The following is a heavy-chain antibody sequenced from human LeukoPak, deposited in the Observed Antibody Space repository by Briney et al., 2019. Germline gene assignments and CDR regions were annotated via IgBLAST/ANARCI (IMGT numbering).Heavy chain of an antibody. CDR2: FDPEDGET. D-gene: IGHD3-3*01. J-gene: IGHJ3*02. CDR3: ARDTISGDAFDI. CDR1: GYTLTELS. Sequence: ASVKVSCKVSGYTLTELSMHWVRQAPGKGLEWMGGFDPEDGETIYAQKFQGRVTMTEDTSTDTAYMELSSLRSDDTAVYYCARDTISGDAFDIWGQGTMVTVSS. V-gene: IGHV1-24*01.